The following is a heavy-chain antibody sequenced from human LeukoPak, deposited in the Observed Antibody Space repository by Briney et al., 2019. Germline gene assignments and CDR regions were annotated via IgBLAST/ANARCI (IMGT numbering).Heavy chain of an antibody. J-gene: IGHJ6*04. CDR3: ARQDRYSGFDTYYYYAMDV. CDR1: GYSFTSYW. D-gene: IGHD5-12*01. Sequence: GESLKISCNASGYSFTSYWIAWGRQMPGEGVVWMGIIYTGDSDTRYNPSFQGRVTISADNSISTAYLQWSSLKAADAAMYYCARQDRYSGFDTYYYYAMDVWGKGTTVTVSS. V-gene: IGHV5-51*01. CDR2: IYTGDSDT.